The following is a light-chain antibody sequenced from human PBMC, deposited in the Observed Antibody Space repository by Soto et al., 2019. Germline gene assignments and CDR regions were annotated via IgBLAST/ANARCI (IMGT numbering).Light chain of an antibody. CDR1: QSVSSNY. V-gene: IGKV3-20*01. Sequence: EIVLTQSPGTLSLSPGERATLSCRASQSVSSNYLAWYQQKPGQAPRLLIYDASSRAAGIPDRFSGSGSGTDFTLTISRLEPEDFAVYYCQQYGRSPYTFGQGTKLEIK. CDR2: DAS. CDR3: QQYGRSPYT. J-gene: IGKJ2*01.